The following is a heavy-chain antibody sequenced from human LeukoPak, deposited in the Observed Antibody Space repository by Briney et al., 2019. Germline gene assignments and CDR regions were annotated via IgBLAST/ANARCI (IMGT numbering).Heavy chain of an antibody. J-gene: IGHJ6*03. CDR3: TTDGGCSGGSCCSFYMDV. D-gene: IGHD2-15*01. V-gene: IGHV3-23*01. CDR2: ISGSGGST. CDR1: GFTFSSYA. Sequence: PGGSLRLSCAASGFTFSSYAMSWVRQAPGKGLGWVSAISGSGGSTYYADSVKGRFTISRDNSKNTLYLQMNSLRAEDTAVYYCTTDGGCSGGSCCSFYMDVWGKGTTVTVSS.